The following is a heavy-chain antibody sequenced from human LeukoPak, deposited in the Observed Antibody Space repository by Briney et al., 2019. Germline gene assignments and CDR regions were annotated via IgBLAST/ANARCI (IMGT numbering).Heavy chain of an antibody. D-gene: IGHD1-1*01. Sequence: GGSLRLSCAASGLVFDDYGMTWVRQAPGKGLEWVSTINWNGDSTTYADSVKGRFTISRDNAKNSLYLQMNSLRAEDTAVYYCARLTNDPYYYYYMDVWGKGTTVAISS. CDR3: ARLTNDPYYYYYMDV. V-gene: IGHV3-20*04. CDR2: INWNGDST. J-gene: IGHJ6*03. CDR1: GLVFDDYG.